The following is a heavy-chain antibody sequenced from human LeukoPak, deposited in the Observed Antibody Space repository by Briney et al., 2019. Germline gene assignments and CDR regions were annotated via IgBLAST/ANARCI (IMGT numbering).Heavy chain of an antibody. Sequence: SETLSLTCAVYGGSFSGYYWSWIRQPPGKGLEWIGEINHSGSTNYNPSLKSRVTISVDTSKNQFSLKLSSVTAADTAFYYCASQGHHGKIVGTTLSYFYMDVWGKGTTVTVSS. J-gene: IGHJ6*03. V-gene: IGHV4-34*01. CDR2: INHSGST. CDR3: ASQGHHGKIVGTTLSYFYMDV. D-gene: IGHD1-26*01. CDR1: GGSFSGYY.